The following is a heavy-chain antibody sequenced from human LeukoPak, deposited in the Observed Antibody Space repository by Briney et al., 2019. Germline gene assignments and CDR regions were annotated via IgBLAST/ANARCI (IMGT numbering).Heavy chain of an antibody. D-gene: IGHD3-16*02. CDR2: IIPIVGTA. V-gene: IGHV1-69*08. Sequence: GSSVKVSCKASGGTFSNYTINWVRQAPGQRLEWMGRIIPIVGTANCAQNFQGRVTITADKSTSTAYMELSSLRSEDTAVYYCARYLVIRGDAFDIWGQGTMVTVS. CDR3: ARYLVIRGDAFDI. CDR1: GGTFSNYT. J-gene: IGHJ3*02.